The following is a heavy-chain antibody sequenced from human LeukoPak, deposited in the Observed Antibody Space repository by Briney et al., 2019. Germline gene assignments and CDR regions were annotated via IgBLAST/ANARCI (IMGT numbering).Heavy chain of an antibody. D-gene: IGHD6-13*01. Sequence: AASVKVSCKASGGTFSSYAISWVRQAPGQGLERMGGIIPIFGTANYAQKFQGRVTITTDESTSTAYMELSSLRSEDTAVYYCASRYSSSWYRPVGWFDPWGQGTLVTVSS. J-gene: IGHJ5*02. CDR2: IIPIFGTA. CDR1: GGTFSSYA. CDR3: ASRYSSSWYRPVGWFDP. V-gene: IGHV1-69*05.